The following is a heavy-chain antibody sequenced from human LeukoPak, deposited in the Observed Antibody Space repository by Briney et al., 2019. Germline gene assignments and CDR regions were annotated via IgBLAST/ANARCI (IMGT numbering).Heavy chain of an antibody. V-gene: IGHV3-21*01. D-gene: IGHD3-16*01. CDR3: ARDLGARGY. Sequence: GGSLRLSCATSGFTFSDYTMNWVRQAPGKRLEWLSSISSRGSVIYYADSVKGRFTISRDNANNSPYLQMNSLRADDTAVYYCARDLGARGYWGRGILVTVSS. CDR1: GFTFSDYT. J-gene: IGHJ4*02. CDR2: ISSRGSVI.